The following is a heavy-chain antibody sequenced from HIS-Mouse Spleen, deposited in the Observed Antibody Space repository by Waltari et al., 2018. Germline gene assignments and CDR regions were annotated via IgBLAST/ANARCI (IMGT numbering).Heavy chain of an antibody. CDR2: IYDSGST. CDR3: ARAPTGFLEWFDAFDI. Sequence: QLQLQESGPGLVKPSETLSLTFTVSGGSISRSSYYWGWIRQPPGKGREWIGSIYDSGSTYYNPSLKSRVTISVDTSKNQFSLKLSSVTAADTAVYYCARAPTGFLEWFDAFDIWGQGTMVTVSS. D-gene: IGHD3-3*01. J-gene: IGHJ3*02. V-gene: IGHV4-39*07. CDR1: GGSISRSSYY.